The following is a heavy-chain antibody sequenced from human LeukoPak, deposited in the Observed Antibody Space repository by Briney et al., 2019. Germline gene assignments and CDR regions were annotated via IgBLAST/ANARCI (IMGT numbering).Heavy chain of an antibody. D-gene: IGHD3-9*01. Sequence: SETLSLTCTVSGYSISSGYYWGWIRPPPGKGLEWIGSIYHSGSTYYNPSLKSRVTISVDTSKNQFSLKLSSVTAADTAVYYCARVGGRYFDWLHWGQGTLVTVSS. CDR3: ARVGGRYFDWLH. CDR2: IYHSGST. CDR1: GYSISSGYY. J-gene: IGHJ4*02. V-gene: IGHV4-38-2*02.